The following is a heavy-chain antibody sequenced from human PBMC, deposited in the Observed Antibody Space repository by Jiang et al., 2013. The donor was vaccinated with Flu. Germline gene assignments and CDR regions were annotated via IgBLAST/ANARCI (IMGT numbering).Heavy chain of an antibody. CDR1: GGSISSYY. CDR3: ARYNVEMATIDGMGIPYYFDY. CDR2: IYYSGST. D-gene: IGHD5-24*01. Sequence: TLSLTCTVSGGSISSYYWSWIGSPRKGLEWIGSIYYSGSTYYNPSLKSRVTISVDTSKNQFSLKLSSVTAADTAVYYCARYNVEMATIDGMGIPYYFDYWGQGTLVTVSS. V-gene: IGHV4-59*05. J-gene: IGHJ4*02.